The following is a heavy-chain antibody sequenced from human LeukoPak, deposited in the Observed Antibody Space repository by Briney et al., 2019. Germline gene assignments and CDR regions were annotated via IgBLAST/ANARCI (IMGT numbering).Heavy chain of an antibody. CDR2: ITSSSSYI. Sequence: PGGSLRLSCAASGFTFSSYSMNWVRQAPGKGLEWVSSITSSSSYIYYADSVKGRFTISRDNAKNSLYLQMNSLRVEDTAVYYCARDAAITMRTDIWGQGTMVTVSS. CDR3: ARDAAITMRTDI. D-gene: IGHD3-10*01. V-gene: IGHV3-21*01. CDR1: GFTFSSYS. J-gene: IGHJ3*02.